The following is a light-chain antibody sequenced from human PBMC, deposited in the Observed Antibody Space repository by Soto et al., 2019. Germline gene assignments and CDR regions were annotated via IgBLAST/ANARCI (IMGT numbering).Light chain of an antibody. CDR1: QAISSY. CDR2: AAS. J-gene: IGKJ1*01. V-gene: IGKV1D-8*01. CDR3: LQYYGYPRP. Sequence: VIWMTQSPSLLSASAGDRVTISCRMSQAISSYLAWYQQKPGKPPELLIYAASTLQSGVPSRFSGSGSGIDFTLTISCLQSADFGTYYWLQYYGYPRPLGQGTKVDIK.